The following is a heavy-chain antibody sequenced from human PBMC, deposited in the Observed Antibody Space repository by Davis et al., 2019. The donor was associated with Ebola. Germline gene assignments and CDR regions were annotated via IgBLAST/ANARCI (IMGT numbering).Heavy chain of an antibody. D-gene: IGHD3-22*01. J-gene: IGHJ6*02. CDR2: ISWNSGSI. CDR1: GFTFDDYA. V-gene: IGHV3-9*01. Sequence: GGSLRLSCAASGFTFDDYAMHWVRQAPGKGLEWVSGISWNSGSIGYADSVKGRFTISRDNAKNSLYLQTNSLRAEDTAVYYCARGYYYDGSGYSRENMDVWGQGTTVTVSS. CDR3: ARGYYYDGSGYSRENMDV.